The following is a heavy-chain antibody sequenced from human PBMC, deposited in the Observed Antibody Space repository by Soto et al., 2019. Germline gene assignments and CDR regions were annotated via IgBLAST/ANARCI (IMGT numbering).Heavy chain of an antibody. V-gene: IGHV2-5*02. D-gene: IGHD6-13*01. CDR2: IYWDDDK. Sequence: GLDLEWLALIYWDDDKRYSPSLKSRLTITKDTSKNQVVLTMTNMDPVHTATYYCAHPHSSSWRSTYFDYWGQGTLVTVSS. J-gene: IGHJ4*02. CDR3: AHPHSSSWRSTYFDY.